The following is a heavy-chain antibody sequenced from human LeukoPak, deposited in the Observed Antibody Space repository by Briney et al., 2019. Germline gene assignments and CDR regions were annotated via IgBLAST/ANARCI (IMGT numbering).Heavy chain of an antibody. CDR1: GFILSIQW. CDR3: AREVFLGYSSSIIFDY. V-gene: IGHV3-7*01. CDR2: IKQDGSEK. J-gene: IGHJ4*02. D-gene: IGHD6-13*01. Sequence: GGSLTHSCAASGFILSIQWVSWVRQAPGKGLEWVANIKQDGSEKYYVVSVKGRFTISRDNAKNSLYLQMNSLRAEDTAVYYCAREVFLGYSSSIIFDYWGQGTLVTVSS.